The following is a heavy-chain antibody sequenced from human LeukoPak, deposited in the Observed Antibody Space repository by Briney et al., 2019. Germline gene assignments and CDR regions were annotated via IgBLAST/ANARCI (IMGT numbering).Heavy chain of an antibody. CDR3: ARERRYDFWSGYYHDY. Sequence: GGSLRLSCAASGFTFSSYSMNWVRQAPGKGLEWVSYISSSSSTIYYADSVKGRFTISRDNAKNSLYLQMSSLRAEDTAVYYCARERRYDFWSGYYHDYWGQGTLVTVSS. D-gene: IGHD3-3*01. CDR2: ISSSSSTI. CDR1: GFTFSSYS. J-gene: IGHJ4*02. V-gene: IGHV3-48*04.